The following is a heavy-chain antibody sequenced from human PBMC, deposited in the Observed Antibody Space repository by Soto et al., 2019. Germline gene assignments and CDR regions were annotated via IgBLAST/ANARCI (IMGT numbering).Heavy chain of an antibody. CDR2: IYPGDSDT. D-gene: IGHD3-22*01. CDR1: GYSFTSNW. CDR3: ARMDSSALGIDY. V-gene: IGHV5-51*01. J-gene: IGHJ4*02. Sequence: GESLKISCKGSGYSFTSNWVGWVRQMPGKGLEWMGIIYPGDSDTRYSPPFQGQVTISADKSISTAYLQWSRLKASDSAMYYCARMDSSALGIDYWGQGTLVTVSS.